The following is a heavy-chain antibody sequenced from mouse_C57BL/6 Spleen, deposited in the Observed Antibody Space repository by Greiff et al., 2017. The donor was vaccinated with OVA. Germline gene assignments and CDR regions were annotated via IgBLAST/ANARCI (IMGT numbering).Heavy chain of an antibody. J-gene: IGHJ2*01. CDR1: GYSFTDYN. V-gene: IGHV1-39*01. D-gene: IGHD1-1*01. Sequence: VQLKESGPELVKPGASVKISCKASGYSFTDYNMNWVKQSNGKSLEWIGVINPNYGTTSYNQKFKGKATLTVDQSSSTAYMQLNSLTSDVSAVYYCARGVYYGSRFDYWGQGTTLTVSS. CDR3: ARGVYYGSRFDY. CDR2: INPNYGTT.